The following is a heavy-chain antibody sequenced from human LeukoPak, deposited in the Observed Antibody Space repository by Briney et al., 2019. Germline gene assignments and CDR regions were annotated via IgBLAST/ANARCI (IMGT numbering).Heavy chain of an antibody. D-gene: IGHD6-13*01. CDR3: AKDIRSSWPYYFDY. CDR1: GFTFDDYA. CDR2: ISWNNGSI. V-gene: IGHV3-9*01. Sequence: PGGSLRLSCAASGFTFDDYAMHWVRHAPGKGLEWVSGISWNNGSIGYADSVKGRFTISRDNAKNSLYLQMNSLRAEDTALYYCAKDIRSSWPYYFDYWGQGTLVTVSS. J-gene: IGHJ4*02.